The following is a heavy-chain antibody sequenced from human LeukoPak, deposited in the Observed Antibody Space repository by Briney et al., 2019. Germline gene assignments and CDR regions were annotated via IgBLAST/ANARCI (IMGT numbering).Heavy chain of an antibody. Sequence: SQTLSLTCTVSGGSFSSGGYYWSWIRQHPGKGLEWIGYIYYSGSTYYNPSLKSRVTISVDTSKNQFSLKLSSVTAADTAVYYCAGNHVHSSSWYDFDYWGQGTLVTVSS. V-gene: IGHV4-31*03. J-gene: IGHJ4*02. D-gene: IGHD6-13*01. CDR2: IYYSGST. CDR1: GGSFSSGGYY. CDR3: AGNHVHSSSWYDFDY.